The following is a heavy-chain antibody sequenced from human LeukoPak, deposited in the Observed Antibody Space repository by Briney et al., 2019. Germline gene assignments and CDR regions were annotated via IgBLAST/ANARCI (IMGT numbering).Heavy chain of an antibody. V-gene: IGHV4-59*08. Sequence: SETLSLTCTVSGGSISSYYWSWIRQPPGKGLEWIRYIYYSGSTNYNPSLKSRVTISVDTSKNQFSLKLSSVTAADTAVHYCARHPSVVARYYYGMDVWGQGTTVTVSS. J-gene: IGHJ6*02. CDR2: IYYSGST. D-gene: IGHD2-15*01. CDR3: ARHPSVVARYYYGMDV. CDR1: GGSISSYY.